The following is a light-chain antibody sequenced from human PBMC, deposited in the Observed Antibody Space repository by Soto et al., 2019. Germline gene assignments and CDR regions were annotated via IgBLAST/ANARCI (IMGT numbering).Light chain of an antibody. J-gene: IGKJ1*01. V-gene: IGKV3-20*01. CDR1: QSVDSSF. CDR2: GAS. CDR3: QQYVSSVT. Sequence: EIVLTQSPGSLSLSPGERATLSCRASQSVDSSFVAWYQQKPGQAPRLLIYGASNRATGIPDRSSGRGSGTDFTLTISRLEPEDFALYYCQQYVSSVTFGQGTKVEIK.